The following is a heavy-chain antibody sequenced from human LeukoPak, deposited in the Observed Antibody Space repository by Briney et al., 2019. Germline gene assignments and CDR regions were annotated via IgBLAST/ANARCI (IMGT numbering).Heavy chain of an antibody. CDR2: IYYSGST. D-gene: IGHD3-3*01. Sequence: PSETLSLTFTVSGGSISSYYWSWIRQPPGKVLEWTAYIYYSGSTNYNPSLKSRVTISVDTSKNQFSLKLSSVTAADTAVYYCARETLRRDFWSGYRHNWFDPWGQGTLVTVSS. J-gene: IGHJ5*02. CDR3: ARETLRRDFWSGYRHNWFDP. V-gene: IGHV4-59*12. CDR1: GGSISSYY.